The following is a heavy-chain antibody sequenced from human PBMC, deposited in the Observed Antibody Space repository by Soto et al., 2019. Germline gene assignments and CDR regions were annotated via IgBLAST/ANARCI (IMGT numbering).Heavy chain of an antibody. V-gene: IGHV6-1*01. Sequence: RTLSLPCAICGDSVSNSGVAWNLIRQSPARGVEWLGRAIYRSKWSNDYAASGKGRLTVNPDTSKNQFSLHLNSVTPEDTAFYYCARGKYSGFDFWGQGTMVTVSS. CDR2: AIYRSKWSN. D-gene: IGHD2-15*01. CDR3: ARGKYSGFDF. J-gene: IGHJ3*01. CDR1: GDSVSNSGVA.